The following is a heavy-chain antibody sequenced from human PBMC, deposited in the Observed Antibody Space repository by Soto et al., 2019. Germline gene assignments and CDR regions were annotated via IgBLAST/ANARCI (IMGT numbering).Heavy chain of an antibody. V-gene: IGHV1-2*02. CDR2: INTNSGDT. Sequence: QVQLMQSGAEVKKPGASVKVSCKASAYTFTDYYMHWVRQATGQGLEWMGWINTNSGDTTYAQTFQGRVTLTRDTSISSAYRELSRLESDATAGFYCARVAFFRGVSAATHEFWGQGTLVTVST. J-gene: IGHJ4*02. CDR1: AYTFTDYY. D-gene: IGHD3-10*01. CDR3: ARVAFFRGVSAATHEF.